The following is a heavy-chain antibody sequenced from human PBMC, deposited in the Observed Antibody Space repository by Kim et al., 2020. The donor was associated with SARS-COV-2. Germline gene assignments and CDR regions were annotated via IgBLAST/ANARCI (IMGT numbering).Heavy chain of an antibody. J-gene: IGHJ5*02. D-gene: IGHD3-22*01. V-gene: IGHV4-39*01. Sequence: SLKTRVTISVDTSKNQFSLKLSSVTAADTAVSYCASQSGSKRGILGWFDPWGQGTLVTVSS. CDR3: ASQSGSKRGILGWFDP.